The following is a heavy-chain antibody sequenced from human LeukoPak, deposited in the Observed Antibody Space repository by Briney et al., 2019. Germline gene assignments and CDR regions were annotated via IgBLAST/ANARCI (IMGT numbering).Heavy chain of an antibody. CDR3: ARVRRSSGWFGDY. V-gene: IGHV5-51*01. CDR2: IYPGDSDT. D-gene: IGHD6-19*01. Sequence: GESLKISCKDSGYSFTSYWIGWVRQMPGKGLEWMGIIYPGDSDTRYSPSFQGQVTISADKSISTAYLQWSSLKASDTAMYYCARVRRSSGWFGDYWGQGTLVTVSS. J-gene: IGHJ4*02. CDR1: GYSFTSYW.